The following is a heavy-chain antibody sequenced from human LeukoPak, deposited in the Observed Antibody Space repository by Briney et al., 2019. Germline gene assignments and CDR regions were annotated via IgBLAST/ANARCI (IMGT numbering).Heavy chain of an antibody. CDR3: ANVRAGHYFDY. V-gene: IGHV3-23*01. CDR1: GFTFNNYA. CDR2: ISPSGDST. Sequence: GGSLRLSCAASGFTFNNYAMNWVRQAPGEGLEWVSHISPSGDSTYYADSVKGRFTISRDSSKNTLSLQMNSLRAEDTAVYYCANVRAGHYFDYWGQGTLVTVSS. D-gene: IGHD6-19*01. J-gene: IGHJ4*02.